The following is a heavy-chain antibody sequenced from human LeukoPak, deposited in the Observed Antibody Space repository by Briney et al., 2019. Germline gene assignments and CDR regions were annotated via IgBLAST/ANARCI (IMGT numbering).Heavy chain of an antibody. Sequence: GASVKVSCKVSGYTLTELSMHWVRQTPGKGLEWMGGFDPEDGETIYARKFQGRVTMTEDTSTDTAYMELSSLRSEDTAVYYCATTAPHSSGYDYEDAFDIWGQGTMVTVSS. CDR3: ATTAPHSSGYDYEDAFDI. CDR1: GYTLTELS. CDR2: FDPEDGET. V-gene: IGHV1-24*01. D-gene: IGHD3-22*01. J-gene: IGHJ3*02.